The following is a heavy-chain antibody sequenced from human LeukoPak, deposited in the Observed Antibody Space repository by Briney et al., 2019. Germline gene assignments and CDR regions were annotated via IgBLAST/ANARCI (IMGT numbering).Heavy chain of an antibody. V-gene: IGHV4-34*01. CDR2: INHSGST. Sequence: SETLSLTCAVYGGSFSGYYWSWIRQPPGKGLEWIGEINHSGSTNYNPSLKSRATISVDTSKNQFSLKLSSVTAADTAVYHCARGKLWLRFELDYWGQGTLVTVSS. CDR1: GGSFSGYY. D-gene: IGHD5-18*01. J-gene: IGHJ4*02. CDR3: ARGKLWLRFELDY.